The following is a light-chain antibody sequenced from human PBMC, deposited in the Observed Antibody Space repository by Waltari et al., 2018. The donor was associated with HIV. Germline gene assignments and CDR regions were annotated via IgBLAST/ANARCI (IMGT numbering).Light chain of an antibody. J-gene: IGKJ4*01. V-gene: IGKV1-13*02. CDR2: DAS. CDR3: QRFNAYPQLFT. CDR1: QGISSA. Sequence: AFHLTQSPSSLSASVGDRVTISCRARQGISSALAWYQQKPGKPPKLLIYDASTLNRGVPSRFSGSGSGTDFTLTISSLQPEDFATYYCQRFNAYPQLFTFGGGTKVEIK.